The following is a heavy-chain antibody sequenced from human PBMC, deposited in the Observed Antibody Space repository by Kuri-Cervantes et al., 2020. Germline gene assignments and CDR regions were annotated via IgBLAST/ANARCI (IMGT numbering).Heavy chain of an antibody. Sequence: GESLKISCAASGFTFSSYAMSWVRQAPGKGLEWVSGISVSGATTDYADSAKGRFTISRDNSKNTLYLQMNSLRAEDTAVYYCARGWNYDILTGYDVYYYYGMDVWGQGTTVTVSS. J-gene: IGHJ6*02. CDR2: ISVSGATT. CDR3: ARGWNYDILTGYDVYYYYGMDV. CDR1: GFTFSSYA. D-gene: IGHD3-9*01. V-gene: IGHV3-23*01.